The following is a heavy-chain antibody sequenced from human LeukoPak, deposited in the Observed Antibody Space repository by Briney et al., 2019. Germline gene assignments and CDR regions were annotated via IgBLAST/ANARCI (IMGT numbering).Heavy chain of an antibody. CDR3: ARRDSSGWYVSYFDY. CDR1: GGSFSGYY. CDR2: INHSGST. D-gene: IGHD6-19*01. J-gene: IGHJ4*02. Sequence: PSETLSLTCAVYGGSFSGYYWSWIRQPPGKGLEWIGEINHSGSTNYNPSLKSRVTISVDTSKNQFSLKLSSVTAADTAVYYCARRDSSGWYVSYFDYWGQGTLVTVFS. V-gene: IGHV4-34*01.